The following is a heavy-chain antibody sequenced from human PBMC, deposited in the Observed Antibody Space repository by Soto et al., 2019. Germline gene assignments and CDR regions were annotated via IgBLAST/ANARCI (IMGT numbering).Heavy chain of an antibody. CDR3: ARSERCSSTRCYSANWFDP. CDR2: INAGNGNT. Sequence: PSVKVSCKASGYTFTSYAMHWVRQAPGQRLEWMGWINAGNGNTKYSQKFQGRVTITRDTSASTAYMELSSLRSEDTAVYYCARSERCSSTRCYSANWFDPWGQGTLVKSPQ. V-gene: IGHV1-3*01. J-gene: IGHJ5*02. D-gene: IGHD2-2*01. CDR1: GYTFTSYA.